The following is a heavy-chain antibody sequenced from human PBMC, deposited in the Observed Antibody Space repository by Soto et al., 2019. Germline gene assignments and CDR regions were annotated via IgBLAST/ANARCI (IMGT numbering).Heavy chain of an antibody. V-gene: IGHV1-46*01. CDR3: ARGLACCITSWFLRGWFYYYYSMGV. D-gene: IGHD3-9*01. Sequence: QVQLVQSGAEVKKPGASVKVSCKASGYTFTSYYMHWVRQAPGQGLEWMGIINPSGGSTSYAQKFTGRVTLSSETFTSRLYTVLSRLGSEETAVYSCARGLACCITSWFLRGWFYYYYSMGVWRQGTTVIVSS. CDR1: GYTFTSYY. J-gene: IGHJ6*01. CDR2: INPSGGST.